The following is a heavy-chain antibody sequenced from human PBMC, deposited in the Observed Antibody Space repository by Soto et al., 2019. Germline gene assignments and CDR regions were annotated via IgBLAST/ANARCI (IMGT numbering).Heavy chain of an antibody. Sequence: QVQLVQSGAEVRKPGSSLRVSCKVSGGTFSSDGLTWVQQAPGQGLEWMGGIIPILGTTKYAQKFQGRVTFTADKPTSTGYMELSSLRSEDTALYYCARTRHRKETGMPYFDNWGPGTLVTVSS. CDR2: IIPILGTT. J-gene: IGHJ4*02. CDR1: GGTFSSDG. D-gene: IGHD1-1*01. CDR3: ARTRHRKETGMPYFDN. V-gene: IGHV1-69*06.